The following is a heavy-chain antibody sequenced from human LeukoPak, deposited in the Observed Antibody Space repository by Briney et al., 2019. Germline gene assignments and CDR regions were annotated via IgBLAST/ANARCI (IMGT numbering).Heavy chain of an antibody. CDR3: AKKLGMGFDY. D-gene: IGHD7-27*01. V-gene: IGHV4-59*01. J-gene: IGHJ4*02. Sequence: SETLSLTCTVSGGSISSYYWSWIRQPPGKGLEWIGYIYYSGSTNYNPSLKSRVTISVDTSKNQFSLKLSSVTAADTAVYYCAKKLGMGFDYWGQGTLVTVSS. CDR2: IYYSGST. CDR1: GGSISSYY.